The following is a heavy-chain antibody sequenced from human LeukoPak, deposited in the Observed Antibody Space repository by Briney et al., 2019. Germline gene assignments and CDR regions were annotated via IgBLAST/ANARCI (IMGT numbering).Heavy chain of an antibody. Sequence: SETLSLTCAVSGGSISSSNWWSWVRQPPGKGLEWIGEIYHSGSTNYNPSLKSRVTISVDKSKNQFSLKLSSVTAADTAVYYCLGKEPTFDAFDIWGQGTMVTVSS. CDR1: GGSISSSNW. D-gene: IGHD2/OR15-2a*01. CDR2: IYHSGST. CDR3: LGKEPTFDAFDI. V-gene: IGHV4-4*02. J-gene: IGHJ3*02.